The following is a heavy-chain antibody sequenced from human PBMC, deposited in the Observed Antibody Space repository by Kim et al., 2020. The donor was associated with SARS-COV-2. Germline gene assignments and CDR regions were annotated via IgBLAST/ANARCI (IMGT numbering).Heavy chain of an antibody. CDR1: GFTFSSDG. V-gene: IGHV3-15*01. CDR2: IRGRTGGTKT. CDR3: TTSTTDYGCYYFMYF. D-gene: IGHD3-16*01. J-gene: IGHJ6*01. Sequence: GGSLRLSCAASGFTFSSDGMSWVRQAPGKGLEWVGAIRGRTGGTKTDYSATGKFTFTIARYESKNTLHLQRKRVETEDAAYYEYTTSTTDYGCYYFMYF.